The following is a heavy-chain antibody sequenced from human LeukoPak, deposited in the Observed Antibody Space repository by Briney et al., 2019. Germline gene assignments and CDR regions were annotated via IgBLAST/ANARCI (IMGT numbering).Heavy chain of an antibody. CDR2: IYTSGST. V-gene: IGHV4-38-2*02. CDR3: ARFDSFYGSGYYGGY. J-gene: IGHJ4*02. Sequence: SETLSLTCTVSGYSISNGHYWSWIRQPAGKGLEWIGRIYTSGSTYYNPSLKSRVTISVDTSKNQFSLKLSSVTAADTAVYYCARFDSFYGSGYYGGYWGQGTLVTVSS. CDR1: GYSISNGHY. D-gene: IGHD6-19*01.